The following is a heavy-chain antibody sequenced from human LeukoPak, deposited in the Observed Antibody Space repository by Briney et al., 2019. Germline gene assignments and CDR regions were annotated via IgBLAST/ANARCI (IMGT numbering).Heavy chain of an antibody. CDR1: GGSISSYY. CDR3: ASREIAVAGTAFVY. CDR2: IYYSGST. D-gene: IGHD6-19*01. J-gene: IGHJ4*02. Sequence: PSETLSLTCTVSGGSISSYYWSWIRQPPGKGLEWIGYIYYSGSTNYNPSLKSRVTISVDTSKNQFSLKLSSVTAADTAVYYCASREIAVAGTAFVYWGQGTLVTVSS. V-gene: IGHV4-59*08.